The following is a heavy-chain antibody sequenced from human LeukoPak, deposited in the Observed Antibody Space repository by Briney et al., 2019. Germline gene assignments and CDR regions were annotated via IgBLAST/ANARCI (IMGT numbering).Heavy chain of an antibody. D-gene: IGHD4-11*01. CDR2: IVLGSGNT. J-gene: IGHJ4*02. V-gene: IGHV1-58*01. CDR3: AKSKQSGLAYYFDY. CDR1: GYTFTNSA. Sequence: ASVKVSCKASGYTFTNSALQWVRQARGQRLEWIGWIVLGSGNTNYAQKFQERVTITRDMSTSTAYMELSSLRSEDTAVYYCAKSKQSGLAYYFDYWGQGTLVTVSS.